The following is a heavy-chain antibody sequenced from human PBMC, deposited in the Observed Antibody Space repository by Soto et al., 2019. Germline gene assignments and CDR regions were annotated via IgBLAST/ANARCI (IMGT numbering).Heavy chain of an antibody. J-gene: IGHJ4*02. CDR2: IYSSGRA. D-gene: IGHD2-15*01. CDR3: ARVGGNEDFDT. V-gene: IGHV4-30-4*01. Sequence: QVQLQESGPGLVKPSQTLSLTCTVSGASISSVDHYWSWIRQPPGKGLEWIGYIYSSGRADHNPSLKSRVAISIDTSKNRFSLRLSSVTAADTAVYYCARVGGNEDFDTWGQGTLVTVSS. CDR1: GASISSVDHY.